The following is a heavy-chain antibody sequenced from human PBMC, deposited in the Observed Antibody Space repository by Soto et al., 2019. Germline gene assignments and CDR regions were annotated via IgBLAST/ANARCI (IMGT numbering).Heavy chain of an antibody. J-gene: IGHJ4*02. CDR3: ARVGDTSSYFYYFDS. D-gene: IGHD2-2*01. Sequence: QVQLQESGPGLVKPSETLSLTCTVSGGSITSYYWSWIRQAAGKGLEWIGQIHSSGSTNYNPSLRSRVTVSVDTSKNQFSLRLNSVTAADTAVYYCARVGDTSSYFYYFDSWGQGTLVTVSS. CDR1: GGSITSYY. V-gene: IGHV4-4*07. CDR2: IHSSGST.